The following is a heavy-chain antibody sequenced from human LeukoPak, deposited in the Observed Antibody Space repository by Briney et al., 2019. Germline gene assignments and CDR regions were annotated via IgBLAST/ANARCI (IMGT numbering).Heavy chain of an antibody. D-gene: IGHD3-10*01. V-gene: IGHV3-23*01. CDR1: AFSFSSYA. CDR2: ISSGGGST. Sequence: PGGSLRLSCAASAFSFSSYAMSWVRQAPGKGLEWVSGISSGGGSTYFADSVRGRFIISRDNSKNTLHLQMDSLRVEDTAVYYCAKDPSSGFGDGDAFDIWGHGTTVTVSS. CDR3: AKDPSSGFGDGDAFDI. J-gene: IGHJ3*02.